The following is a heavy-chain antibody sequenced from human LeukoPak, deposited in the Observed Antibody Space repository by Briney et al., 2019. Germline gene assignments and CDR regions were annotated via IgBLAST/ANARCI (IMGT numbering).Heavy chain of an antibody. CDR3: ARDGSGDDSIDY. D-gene: IGHD1-26*01. Sequence: PGGSLRLSCAASGFTFSSYAMHWVRQAPGKGLEWVAVISYDGSNKYYADSVKGRFTISRDNSKNTLYLQMNSLRAEDTAVYYCARDGSGDDSIDYWGQGTLVTVSS. CDR2: ISYDGSNK. J-gene: IGHJ4*02. CDR1: GFTFSSYA. V-gene: IGHV3-30*04.